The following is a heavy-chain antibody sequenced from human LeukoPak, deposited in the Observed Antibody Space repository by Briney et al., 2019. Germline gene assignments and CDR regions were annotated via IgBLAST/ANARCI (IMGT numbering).Heavy chain of an antibody. V-gene: IGHV4-34*01. J-gene: IGHJ4*02. CDR3: AGGHWYYDFWSGYYSSARHETRFDY. D-gene: IGHD3-3*01. CDR1: GGSFSGYY. Sequence: PSETLSLTCAVYGGSFSGYYWSWIRQPPGKGLEWIGEINHSGSTNYNPSLKSRVTISVDTSKNQFSLKLSSVTAADTAVYYCAGGHWYYDFWSGYYSSARHETRFDYWGQGTLVTVSS. CDR2: INHSGST.